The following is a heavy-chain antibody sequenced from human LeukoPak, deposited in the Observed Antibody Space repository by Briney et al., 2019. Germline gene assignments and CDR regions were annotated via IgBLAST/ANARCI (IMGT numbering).Heavy chain of an antibody. CDR1: GGSISSYY. J-gene: IGHJ4*02. V-gene: IGHV4-4*07. D-gene: IGHD1-26*01. CDR3: AGGHYSGSYRRHCFDY. CDR2: IYTSGST. Sequence: SETLSLTCTVSGGSISSYYWSWIRQPAGKGLEWIGRIYTSGSTNYNPSLKSRVTMSVDTSKNQFSLKLSSVTAADTAVYYCAGGHYSGSYRRHCFDYWGQGTLVTVSS.